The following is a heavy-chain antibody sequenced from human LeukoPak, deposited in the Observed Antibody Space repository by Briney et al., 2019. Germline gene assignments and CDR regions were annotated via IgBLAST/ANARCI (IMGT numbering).Heavy chain of an antibody. J-gene: IGHJ4*02. CDR2: ISGSGAST. D-gene: IGHD2-2*01. Sequence: GVSLTLSCAASRFTFSSYAMSWVRQAPGKELEGVSDISGSGASTYYTDSVKGRFTISTDKSKTTLYLQMNSLRAEDTAVYYCAKGTLYQLLPFDYWGQGTLVTVSS. CDR3: AKGTLYQLLPFDY. V-gene: IGHV3-23*01. CDR1: RFTFSSYA.